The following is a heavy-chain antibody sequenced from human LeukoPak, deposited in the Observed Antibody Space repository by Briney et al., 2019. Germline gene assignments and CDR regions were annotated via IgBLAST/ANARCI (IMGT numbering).Heavy chain of an antibody. Sequence: GGSLRLSCAASGFTFSSYAMSWVRQAPGKGLEWVSAISGSGGSTYYADSVKGRFTISRDNFKNTLYLQMNRLRAEDTAVYSCAKMNPPDIVVVVAATGFYYWGQGTLVTVSS. V-gene: IGHV3-23*01. CDR3: AKMNPPDIVVVVAATGFYY. CDR1: GFTFSSYA. J-gene: IGHJ4*02. D-gene: IGHD2-15*01. CDR2: ISGSGGST.